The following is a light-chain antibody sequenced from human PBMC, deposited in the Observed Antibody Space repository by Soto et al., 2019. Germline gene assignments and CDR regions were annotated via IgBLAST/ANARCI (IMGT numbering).Light chain of an antibody. CDR3: AAWDDRVNGVV. V-gene: IGLV2-14*01. J-gene: IGLJ2*01. CDR1: SSDVGGYNY. CDR2: DVS. Sequence: QSALTQPASVSGSPGQSITISCTGTSSDVGGYNYVSWYQQHPGKAPKLMIYDVSNRPSGVSNRFSGSKSGNTASLTISGLQSEDEADYYCAAWDDRVNGVVFGGGTKLTVL.